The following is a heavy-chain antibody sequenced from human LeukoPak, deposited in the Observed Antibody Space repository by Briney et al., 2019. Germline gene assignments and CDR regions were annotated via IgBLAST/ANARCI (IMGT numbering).Heavy chain of an antibody. CDR3: ARRGYDSSGYD. Sequence: GGSLRLSCAASGFTFSSYAMHWVRQAPGKGLEWVAVISYDGSNKYYADPVKGRFTISRDNSKNTLYLQMNSLRAEDTAVYYCARRGYDSSGYDWGQGTLVTVSS. J-gene: IGHJ4*02. D-gene: IGHD3-22*01. CDR2: ISYDGSNK. CDR1: GFTFSSYA. V-gene: IGHV3-30-3*01.